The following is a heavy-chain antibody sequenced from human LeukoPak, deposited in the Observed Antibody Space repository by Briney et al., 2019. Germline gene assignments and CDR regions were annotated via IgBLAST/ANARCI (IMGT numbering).Heavy chain of an antibody. V-gene: IGHV1-46*01. CDR3: ATDHSMANTAWWFDP. Sequence: ASVKVSCKASGYTITNNYMHWVRQAPGQGLEWMGVINPSGTGTSYAQKFQGRITMSRDTSTSTVYMELSSLRAEDTAFYYCATDHSMANTAWWFDPWGQGTLVTVSS. J-gene: IGHJ5*02. D-gene: IGHD5-24*01. CDR2: INPSGTGT. CDR1: GYTITNNY.